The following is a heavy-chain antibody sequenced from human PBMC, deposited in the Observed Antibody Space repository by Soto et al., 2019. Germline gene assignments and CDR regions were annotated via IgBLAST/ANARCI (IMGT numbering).Heavy chain of an antibody. CDR2: VSHDGTKE. J-gene: IGHJ4*02. CDR1: DFVFYDYP. D-gene: IGHD5-12*01. V-gene: IGHV3-30-3*01. CDR3: ARESTITHFDH. Sequence: GGSLRLSCAASDFVFYDYPTHWVRQAPGKGLEWVAVVSHDGTKEYYSDSVKGRFSISRDNSNNTAFLQMNSLRAEDTAIYYCARESTITHFDHWGQGTMVTVYS.